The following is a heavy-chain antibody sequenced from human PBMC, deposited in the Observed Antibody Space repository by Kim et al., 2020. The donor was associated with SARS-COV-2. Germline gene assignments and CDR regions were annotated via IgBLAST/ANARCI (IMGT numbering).Heavy chain of an antibody. CDR3: ARVRRDYDFWSGPDWGFDY. J-gene: IGHJ4*02. D-gene: IGHD3-3*01. V-gene: IGHV6-1*01. Sequence: SQTLSLTCAISGDSVSSNSAAWNWIRQSPSRGLEWLGRTYYRSKWYNDYAVSVKSRITINPDTSKNQFSLQLNSVTPEDTAVYYCARVRRDYDFWSGPDWGFDYWGQGTLVTVSS. CDR2: TYYRSKWYN. CDR1: GDSVSSNSAA.